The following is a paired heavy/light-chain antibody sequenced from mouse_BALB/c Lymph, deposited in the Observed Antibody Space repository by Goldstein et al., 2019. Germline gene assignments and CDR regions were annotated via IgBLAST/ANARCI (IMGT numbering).Heavy chain of an antibody. Sequence: QVQLQQPGAELVKPGASVKMSCKASGYTFTSYWMHWVKQRPGQGLEWIGVIDPSDSYTSYNQKFKGKATLTVDTSSSTAYMQLSSLTSEDSAVYYCTRRGKLRQEYYFDYWGQGTTLTVSS. J-gene: IGHJ2*01. D-gene: IGHD1-2*01. CDR3: TRRGKLRQEYYFDY. CDR1: GYTFTSYW. CDR2: IDPSDSYT. V-gene: IGHV1S127*01.
Light chain of an antibody. J-gene: IGKJ5*01. V-gene: IGKV4-53*01. CDR3: QQWSSYPLT. CDR2: GTS. Sequence: EIVLTQSPALMAASPGEKVTITCSVSSSISSSNLHWYQQKSETSPKPWIYGTSNLASGVPVRFSGSGSGTSYSLTISSMEAEDAATYYCQQWSSYPLTFGAGTKLELK. CDR1: SSISSSN.